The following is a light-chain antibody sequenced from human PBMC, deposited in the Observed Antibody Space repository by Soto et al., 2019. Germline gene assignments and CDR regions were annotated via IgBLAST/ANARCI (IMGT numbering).Light chain of an antibody. CDR3: TSYAGSYTYV. Sequence: QSALTQPASVSGSPGQSITISCTGSSGDVGHYNYVSWYQQHPGKAPKLMIYEVSNRPSGVSNRFSGSKSGNTASLIISGLQAEDEADYYCTSYAGSYTYVFGTGTKVTVL. V-gene: IGLV2-14*01. CDR1: SGDVGHYNY. J-gene: IGLJ1*01. CDR2: EVS.